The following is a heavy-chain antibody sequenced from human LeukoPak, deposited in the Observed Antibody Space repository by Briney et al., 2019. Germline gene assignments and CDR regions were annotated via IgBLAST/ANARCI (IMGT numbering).Heavy chain of an antibody. CDR2: ISNDGGGT. CDR3: AKGSSGYFADL. J-gene: IGHJ5*02. Sequence: PGGSLRLSCAASGFSLSSYSMNWVRQAPGKGLEWVSAISNDGGGTTYAASVNGRFTISRDNSKNTLFLQMNSLRAEDTALYYCAKGSSGYFADLWGQGTLVTVSS. V-gene: IGHV3-23*01. CDR1: GFSLSSYS. D-gene: IGHD3-22*01.